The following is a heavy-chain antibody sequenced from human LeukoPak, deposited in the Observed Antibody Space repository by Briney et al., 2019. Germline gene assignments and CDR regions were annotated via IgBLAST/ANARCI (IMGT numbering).Heavy chain of an antibody. D-gene: IGHD3-16*02. Sequence: SETLSLTCNVSGGSINSGGYYWGWIRQPPGKGLEWIGSIDYSGSAVYSPSLKSRLTLSVDTSKNQFSLRVASVTAADTAVYYCARRTYSYGFRFDPWGQGTLVTVSS. V-gene: IGHV4-39*01. CDR3: ARRTYSYGFRFDP. CDR2: IDYSGSA. CDR1: GGSINSGGYY. J-gene: IGHJ5*02.